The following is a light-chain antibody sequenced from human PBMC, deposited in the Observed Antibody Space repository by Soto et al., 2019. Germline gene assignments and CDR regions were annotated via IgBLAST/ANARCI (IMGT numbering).Light chain of an antibody. CDR1: SSDVGTYNL. CDR3: CSYAGGSALYV. Sequence: QSALTQPASVSGSPGQSITISCTGTSSDVGTYNLVSWYQQYPGKAPKLILYEVNKRPSGVSNRFSGSKPGNSASLTISGLQAEDETVYYCCSYAGGSALYVFGTGTKVTVL. J-gene: IGLJ1*01. V-gene: IGLV2-23*02. CDR2: EVN.